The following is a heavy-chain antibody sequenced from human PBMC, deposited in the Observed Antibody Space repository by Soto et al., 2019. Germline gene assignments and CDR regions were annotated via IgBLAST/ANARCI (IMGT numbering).Heavy chain of an antibody. CDR1: GFTFSSYA. J-gene: IGHJ4*02. CDR2: ISGSGGST. V-gene: IGHV3-23*01. Sequence: GGSLRLSCAASGFTFSSYAMSWVRQAPGKGLEWVSAISGSGGSTYYADSVKGRFTISRDNSKNTLYLQMNSLRAEDTAVYYCAKGLGGRGYSYVVFDYWGQGTLVTVSS. D-gene: IGHD5-18*01. CDR3: AKGLGGRGYSYVVFDY.